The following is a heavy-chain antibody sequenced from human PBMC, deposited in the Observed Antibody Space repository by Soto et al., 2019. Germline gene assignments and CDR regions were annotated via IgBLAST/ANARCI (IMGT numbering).Heavy chain of an antibody. J-gene: IGHJ5*02. D-gene: IGHD2-2*01. V-gene: IGHV1-2*04. CDR2: INPNSGGT. CDR1: GYTFTGYY. Sequence: AASVKVSCKASGYTFTGYYMHWVRQAPGQGLEWMGWINPNSGGTNYAQKFQGWVTMTRDTSISTAYMELSRLRSDDTAVYYCARQGVPAAPDNWFDPWGQGTLVTVSS. CDR3: ARQGVPAAPDNWFDP.